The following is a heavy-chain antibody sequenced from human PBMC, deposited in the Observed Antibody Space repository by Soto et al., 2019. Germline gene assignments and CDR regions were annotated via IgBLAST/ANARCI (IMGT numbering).Heavy chain of an antibody. V-gene: IGHV1-24*01. D-gene: IGHD3-22*01. CDR2: FDPEDGET. Sequence: ASVKVSCKVSGYTLTELSIHWVRQAPGKGLEWMGGFDPEDGETIYAQKFRGRVTMTEDTSTDTAYMELSSLRSEDTAVYYCATARRYDSSGYYHYWGQGTLVTVSS. J-gene: IGHJ4*02. CDR1: GYTLTELS. CDR3: ATARRYDSSGYYHY.